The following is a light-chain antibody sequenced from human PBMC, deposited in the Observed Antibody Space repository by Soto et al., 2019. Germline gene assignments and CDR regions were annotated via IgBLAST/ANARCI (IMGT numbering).Light chain of an antibody. CDR3: AAWDDSLNGYSV. CDR2: SNN. Sequence: QSLLTLAPSASGTRGQRFTISCSGSSSNIGSNTVNWYQQLPGTAPKLLIYSNNQRPSGVPDRFPGSKSGTSASLAISGLQSEDEADYYCAAWDDSLNGYSVFGTGTKVTVL. J-gene: IGLJ1*01. V-gene: IGLV1-44*01. CDR1: SSNIGSNT.